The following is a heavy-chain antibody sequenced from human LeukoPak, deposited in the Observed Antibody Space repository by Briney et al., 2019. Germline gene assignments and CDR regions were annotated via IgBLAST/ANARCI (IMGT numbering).Heavy chain of an antibody. V-gene: IGHV5-51*01. CDR1: RYSFTSYW. CDR2: IYPGDSDT. CDR3: ARGVVAGPYYYYGMDV. Sequence: GESLKISCKGSRYSFTSYWISWVRQMPGKGLEWMGIIYPGDSDTRYSPSFQGQVTISADKSISTAYLQWSSLKASDTAMYYCARGVVAGPYYYYGMDVWGQGTTVTVSS. J-gene: IGHJ6*02. D-gene: IGHD6-19*01.